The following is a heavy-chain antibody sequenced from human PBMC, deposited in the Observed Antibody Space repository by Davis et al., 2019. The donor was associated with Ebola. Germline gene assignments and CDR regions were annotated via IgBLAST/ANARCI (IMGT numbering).Heavy chain of an antibody. CDR3: ARAYHYGVDV. Sequence: GESLKISCAASGFSVSTNYMSWVRQAPGKGLEWVSVIYSSGTTIYADSVKGRFTISRDNAKNTLYLQMNSLRAEDTAVFYCARAYHYGVDVWGQGTTVTVSS. CDR1: GFSVSTNY. V-gene: IGHV3-66*01. CDR2: IYSSGTT. J-gene: IGHJ6*02.